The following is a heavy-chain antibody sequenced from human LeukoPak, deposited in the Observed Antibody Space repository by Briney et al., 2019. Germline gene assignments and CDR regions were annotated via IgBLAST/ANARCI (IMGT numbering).Heavy chain of an antibody. Sequence: ASVKLSCKAPGYTFTGYYMHWVRQAPGQGLEWMAWINPNSGGTYYAQNFHDRITMTRDTSISTAYMELSRLRSDDTAIYYCARANALYCSSTSCLFDYWGQGTLVTVSS. V-gene: IGHV1-2*02. CDR3: ARANALYCSSTSCLFDY. CDR1: GYTFTGYY. J-gene: IGHJ4*02. CDR2: INPNSGGT. D-gene: IGHD2-2*01.